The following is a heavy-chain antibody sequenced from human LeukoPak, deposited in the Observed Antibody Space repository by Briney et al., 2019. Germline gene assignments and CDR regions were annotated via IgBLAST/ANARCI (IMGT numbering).Heavy chain of an antibody. CDR3: ARDRGGTGYHHQPNDY. J-gene: IGHJ4*02. CDR1: GYTFTSYY. V-gene: IGHV1-46*01. CDR2: INPSGGST. D-gene: IGHD3-9*01. Sequence: ASVKVSCKASGYTFTSYYIHWVRQAPGQGLEWMGIINPSGGSTTYAQKFQGRVTMTRDMSTRTLYMELSSLRSEDTAVYYCARDRGGTGYHHQPNDYWGQGTLVTVSS.